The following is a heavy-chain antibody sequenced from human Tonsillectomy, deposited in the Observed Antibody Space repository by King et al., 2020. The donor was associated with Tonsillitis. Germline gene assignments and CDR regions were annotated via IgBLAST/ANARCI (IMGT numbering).Heavy chain of an antibody. CDR2: IKSKTDGGTT. V-gene: IGHV3-15*01. J-gene: IGHJ4*02. CDR1: GFTFHNAW. CDR3: STMENYYGDSHFDY. Sequence: VQLVESGGGLVKPGVSLRLSCAASGFTFHNAWMTWVRQAPGKGLEWVGRIKSKTDGGTTDYAAPVRDRFTISRDDSKNTLYLEMKSLNTEDTAVYYCSTMENYYGDSHFDYWGQGTLVTVSS. D-gene: IGHD4-17*01.